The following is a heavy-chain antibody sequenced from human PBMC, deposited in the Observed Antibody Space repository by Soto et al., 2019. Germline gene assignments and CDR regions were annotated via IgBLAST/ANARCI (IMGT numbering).Heavy chain of an antibody. D-gene: IGHD3-10*01. CDR1: GYSFTSYS. Sequence: RASVRVACKASGYSFTSYSIHWLLQAPGLGLEWMGIINPSGGSTTYAQRFQGRVTMSRDTSAGTVYMELSSLRSEDTAVYYCARGQFYYASGTYYFTNWGQGTLVTAPQ. V-gene: IGHV1-46*01. J-gene: IGHJ4*02. CDR2: INPSGGST. CDR3: ARGQFYYASGTYYFTN.